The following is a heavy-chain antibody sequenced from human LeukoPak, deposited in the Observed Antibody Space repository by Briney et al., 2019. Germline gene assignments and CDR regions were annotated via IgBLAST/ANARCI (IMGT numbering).Heavy chain of an antibody. CDR2: INPNSGGT. V-gene: IGHV1-2*02. J-gene: IGHJ4*02. CDR3: ARDGTGVYNLVQY. D-gene: IGHD5-24*01. CDR1: SYTFTNYD. Sequence: ASVKVSCKASSYTFTNYDINWVRQAPGQGLEWMGWINPNSGGTNYAQKFQGRVTMTRDTSISAVYMELSRLRSDDTAVYYCARDGTGVYNLVQYWGQGTLVTVSS.